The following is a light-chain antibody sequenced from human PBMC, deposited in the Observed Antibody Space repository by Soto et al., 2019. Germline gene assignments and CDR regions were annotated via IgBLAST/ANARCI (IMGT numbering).Light chain of an antibody. CDR3: SSYTSSSTPVV. J-gene: IGLJ2*01. V-gene: IGLV1-44*01. Sequence: QSVVTQAPSVSGTPGQRVTISCSGSSSNIESNWVYWYQQLPGTAPKLLIYNNNQRPSGVPDRFSGSKSGTSASLTISGLQAADEADYYCSSYTSSSTPVVFGGGTKVTVL. CDR1: SSNIESNW. CDR2: NNN.